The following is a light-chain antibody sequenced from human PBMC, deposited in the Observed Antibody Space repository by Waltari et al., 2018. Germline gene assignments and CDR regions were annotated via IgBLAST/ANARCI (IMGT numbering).Light chain of an antibody. Sequence: DIVMTQTPLSLSVTPGQPASISCKSSESLLHSDGKTYFYWYLQRPGQSPQLLIYKVSSRFSGVPDRFSGSGSGTDFTLKISRVEAEDVGVYYCMQGLRLPRTFGQGTEVEIK. CDR2: KVS. V-gene: IGKV2-29*03. CDR1: ESLLHSDGKTY. CDR3: MQGLRLPRT. J-gene: IGKJ1*01.